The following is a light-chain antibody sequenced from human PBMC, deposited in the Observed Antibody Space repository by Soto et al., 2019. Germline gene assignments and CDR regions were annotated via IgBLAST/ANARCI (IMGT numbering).Light chain of an antibody. CDR3: QHYNSYSEA. Sequence: EIVMTQSPDTLSVSPGERATLSCRASQSVSSNLAWYQQKPGQSPRLLIYGASTRATGIPARFSGSGSGTEFTLTISSLQPDDFATYYCQHYNSYSEAFGQGTKADIK. V-gene: IGKV3-15*01. CDR1: QSVSSN. J-gene: IGKJ1*01. CDR2: GAS.